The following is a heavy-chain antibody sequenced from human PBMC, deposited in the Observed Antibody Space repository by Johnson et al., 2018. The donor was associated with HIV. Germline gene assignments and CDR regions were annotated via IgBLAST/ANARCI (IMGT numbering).Heavy chain of an antibody. D-gene: IGHD6-13*01. CDR2: VSSDGSNK. CDR1: GFTFSSYA. V-gene: IGHV3-30*04. Sequence: QVQLVESGGGVVQPGRSLRLSCAASGFTFSSYAMHWVRQAPGKGLEWVAFVSSDGSNKNYADSVKGRFTISRDNSKNMVYLQMNSLRVEDTAVYYCARNSHSSNWYEWEAFDIWGQGTMVTVSS. J-gene: IGHJ3*02. CDR3: ARNSHSSNWYEWEAFDI.